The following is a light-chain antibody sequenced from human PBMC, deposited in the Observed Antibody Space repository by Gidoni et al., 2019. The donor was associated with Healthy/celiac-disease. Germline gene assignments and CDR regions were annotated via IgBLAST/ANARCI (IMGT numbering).Light chain of an antibody. Sequence: QSALTQPASVSGSPGQSLTISCTGTSSDVGGYNYVSWYQQHPGKAPKLMIYEVSNRPSGVSNRFSGSKSGNTASLTISGLQAEDEADYYCSSYTSSFEVVFGGGTKLTVL. J-gene: IGLJ2*01. CDR2: EVS. CDR3: SSYTSSFEVV. CDR1: SSDVGGYNY. V-gene: IGLV2-14*01.